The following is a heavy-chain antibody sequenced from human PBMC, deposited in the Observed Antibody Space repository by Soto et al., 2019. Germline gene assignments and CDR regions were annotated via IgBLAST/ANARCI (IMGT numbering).Heavy chain of an antibody. D-gene: IGHD4-17*01. Sequence: ASVKVSCKASGYAFTSYGISWVRQSTGQGLEWMGWMNPNSGNTGYAEKFQGRVTMTRNTSISTAYMELSSLRSEDTAVYYCAVYGGNRYWYFDLWGRGTLVTVSS. CDR1: GYAFTSYG. CDR2: MNPNSGNT. CDR3: AVYGGNRYWYFDL. J-gene: IGHJ2*01. V-gene: IGHV1-8*02.